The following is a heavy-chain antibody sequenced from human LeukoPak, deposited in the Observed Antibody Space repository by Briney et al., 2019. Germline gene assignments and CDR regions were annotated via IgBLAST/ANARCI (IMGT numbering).Heavy chain of an antibody. Sequence: GESLKISCKGSGYSFTNYWISWVRHMPGRGLEWMGWIDASDSYTNYSPSFQGHVTISADKSSSIAYLQWSSLKASDTAIYYCARHVLYSYGPQWWFDPWGQGTLVTVSS. CDR2: IDASDSYT. J-gene: IGHJ5*02. V-gene: IGHV5-10-1*01. CDR1: GYSFTNYW. D-gene: IGHD5-18*01. CDR3: ARHVLYSYGPQWWFDP.